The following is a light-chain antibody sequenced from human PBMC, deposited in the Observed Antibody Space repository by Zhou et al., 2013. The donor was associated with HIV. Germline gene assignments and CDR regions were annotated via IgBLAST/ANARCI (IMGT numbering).Light chain of an antibody. CDR2: GAS. Sequence: EIVLTQSPGTVSLSPGERATLSCRASQSITRSFLAWYQQKPSQAPRLLIYGASSRATGIPDRFSGSGSGTYFTLTISRVEPEDFAVYYCLQYGSSPWTFGQGTKVEV. CDR1: QSITRSF. J-gene: IGKJ1*01. V-gene: IGKV3-20*01. CDR3: LQYGSSPWT.